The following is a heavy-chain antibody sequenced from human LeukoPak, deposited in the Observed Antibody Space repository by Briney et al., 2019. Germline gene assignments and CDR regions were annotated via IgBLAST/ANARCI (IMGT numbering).Heavy chain of an antibody. J-gene: IGHJ4*02. Sequence: GGSLRLSCAASGFTVSSNEMSWVRQAPGKGLEWVSYISSSGSTIYYADSVKGRFTISRDNAKNSLYLQMNSLRAEDTAVYYCAREKRDDYVWGSYRYIDYWGQGTLVTVSS. V-gene: IGHV3-48*03. CDR1: GFTVSSNE. D-gene: IGHD3-16*02. CDR3: AREKRDDYVWGSYRYIDY. CDR2: ISSSGSTI.